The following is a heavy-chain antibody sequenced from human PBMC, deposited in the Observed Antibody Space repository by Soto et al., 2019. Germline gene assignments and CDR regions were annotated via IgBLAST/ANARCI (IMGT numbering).Heavy chain of an antibody. CDR2: IYYSGST. D-gene: IGHD4-17*01. Sequence: SETLSLTCTVSGGSISSYYWSWIRQHPGKGLEWIGYIYYSGSTNYNPSLKSRVTISVDTSKNQFSLKLSSVTAADTAVYYCARGRPHYGDYEGAFDIWGQGTMVTVSS. J-gene: IGHJ3*02. CDR3: ARGRPHYGDYEGAFDI. V-gene: IGHV4-59*01. CDR1: GGSISSYY.